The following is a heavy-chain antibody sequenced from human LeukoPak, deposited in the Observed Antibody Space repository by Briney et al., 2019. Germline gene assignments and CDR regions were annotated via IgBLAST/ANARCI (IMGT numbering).Heavy chain of an antibody. J-gene: IGHJ4*02. V-gene: IGHV4-30-2*01. CDR3: ARLTRFVSGVLNPLDS. Sequence: SQTLSLTCAVSGGSISSGGYSWSWIRQPPGKGLEWIGYIYHSGSTYYNPSLKSRVTISVDRSKNQFSLRLSSVTAADTAVYYCARLTRFVSGVLNPLDSWGQGTLVTVSS. CDR2: IYHSGST. D-gene: IGHD3-3*01. CDR1: GGSISSGGYS.